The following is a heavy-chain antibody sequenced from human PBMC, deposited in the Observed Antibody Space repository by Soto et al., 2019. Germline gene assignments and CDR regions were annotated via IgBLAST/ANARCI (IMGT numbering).Heavy chain of an antibody. D-gene: IGHD4-17*01. CDR3: ARGVKYGAYSRWFDP. J-gene: IGHJ5*02. Sequence: QVQLVQSGAEVKKPGASVKVSCKASGNTFTSYDINWVRQATGQGLEYLGWMNPNRDNTAYVQKSQGRVTMTWNTSITTADMELSGLRSEDTAVYFCARGVKYGAYSRWFDPWGQGTLVTVSS. CDR1: GNTFTSYD. V-gene: IGHV1-8*01. CDR2: MNPNRDNT.